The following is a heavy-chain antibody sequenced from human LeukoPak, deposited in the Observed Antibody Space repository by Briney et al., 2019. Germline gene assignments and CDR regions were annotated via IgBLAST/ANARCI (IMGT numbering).Heavy chain of an antibody. J-gene: IGHJ5*02. CDR2: ISSSGSTI. D-gene: IGHD6-13*01. Sequence: PGGSLRLSCAASGFTFSSYEMNWVRQAPGKGLEWVSYISSSGSTIYYADSVKGRFTISRDNAKNSLYLQMNSLRAEDTAVYYCAGDPHGYSSSSNWFDPWGQGTLVTVSS. CDR3: AGDPHGYSSSSNWFDP. CDR1: GFTFSSYE. V-gene: IGHV3-48*03.